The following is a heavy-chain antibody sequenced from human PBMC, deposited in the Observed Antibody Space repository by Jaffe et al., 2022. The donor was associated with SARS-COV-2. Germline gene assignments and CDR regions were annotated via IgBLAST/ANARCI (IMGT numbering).Heavy chain of an antibody. Sequence: EVQLVESGGGLVQPGRSLRLSCGASGFTFDDYAMHWVRRAPRKGLEWVSGISWNSGNIGYADSVKGRFTISRDNAKNSLDLQMNSLRPEDTAFYYCVKGTSYSNTHPFDSWGQGTLVTVSS. J-gene: IGHJ4*02. CDR2: ISWNSGNI. CDR1: GFTFDDYA. D-gene: IGHD4-4*01. CDR3: VKGTSYSNTHPFDS. V-gene: IGHV3-9*01.